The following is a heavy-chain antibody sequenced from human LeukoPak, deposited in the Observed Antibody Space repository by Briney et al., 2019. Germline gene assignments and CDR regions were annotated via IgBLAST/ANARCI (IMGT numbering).Heavy chain of an antibody. CDR3: VRTRVLMDNYYYYMDV. J-gene: IGHJ6*03. D-gene: IGHD3-16*01. CDR1: GGTFTSYA. V-gene: IGHV1-69*05. CDR2: IIPIFGIT. Sequence: SVKVSCKASGGTFTSYAISWVRQAPGQGLEWMGGIIPIFGITKYAQKFQGRVTITTDESTSTVYMELSSLRSEDTAVYYCVRTRVLMDNYYYYMDVWGRGTTVTVSS.